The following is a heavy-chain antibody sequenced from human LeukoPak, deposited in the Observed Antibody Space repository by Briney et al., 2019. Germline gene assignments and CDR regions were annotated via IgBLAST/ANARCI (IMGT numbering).Heavy chain of an antibody. CDR3: ARDGLWFGESLYPNFDY. CDR2: ISAYNGNT. V-gene: IGHV1-18*04. CDR1: GYIFTSYG. J-gene: IGHJ4*02. D-gene: IGHD3-10*01. Sequence: ASVKVSCKASGYIFTSYGISWVRQAPGQGLEWMGWISAYNGNTNYAQKFQGRVTMTTDTSTSSAYMELRSLRSDDTAVYYCARDGLWFGESLYPNFDYWGQGTLVTVSS.